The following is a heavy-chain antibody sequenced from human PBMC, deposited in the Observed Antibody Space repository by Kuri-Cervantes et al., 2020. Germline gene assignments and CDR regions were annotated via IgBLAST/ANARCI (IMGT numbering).Heavy chain of an antibody. CDR2: IYHSGST. Sequence: SETLSLTCAVSGGSTSSSNWWRWVRQPPGEGLGWMGEIYHSGSTNYNPSLESRVTISVDTSKNQFSLKLSSVTAADTAVYYCARHAVAGTIVDYWGQGTLVTVSS. CDR1: GGSTSSSNW. D-gene: IGHD6-19*01. J-gene: IGHJ4*02. V-gene: IGHV4-4*02. CDR3: ARHAVAGTIVDY.